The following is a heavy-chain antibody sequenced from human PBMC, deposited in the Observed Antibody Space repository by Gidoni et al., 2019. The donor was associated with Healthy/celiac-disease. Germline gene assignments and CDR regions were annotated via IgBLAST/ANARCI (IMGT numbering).Heavy chain of an antibody. V-gene: IGHV3-23*04. Sequence: EVQLVESGGGLVQPGGSLSLSCAASGFTFSSYAMSGVRQAPGKGLEWVSAISGSGGSTYYADSVKGRFTISRDNSKNTLYLQMNSLRAEDTAVYYCAKAGRGRGGYSYGQTGYFDYWGQGTLVTVSS. CDR2: ISGSGGST. D-gene: IGHD5-18*01. J-gene: IGHJ4*02. CDR3: AKAGRGRGGYSYGQTGYFDY. CDR1: GFTFSSYA.